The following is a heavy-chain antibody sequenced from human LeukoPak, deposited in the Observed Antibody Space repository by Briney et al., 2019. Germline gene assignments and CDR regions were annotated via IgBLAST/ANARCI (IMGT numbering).Heavy chain of an antibody. V-gene: IGHV4-34*01. CDR1: GGSFSGYY. CDR2: INHSGST. D-gene: IGHD3-3*01. CDR3: ARRGWSGYYYYMDV. Sequence: SETLSLTCAVYGGSFSGYYWSWIRQPPGKGLEWIGEINHSGSTNYNPSLKSRVTISVDTSKNQFSLKLSSVTAADTAVYYCARRGWSGYYYYMDVWGKGTTVTVSS. J-gene: IGHJ6*03.